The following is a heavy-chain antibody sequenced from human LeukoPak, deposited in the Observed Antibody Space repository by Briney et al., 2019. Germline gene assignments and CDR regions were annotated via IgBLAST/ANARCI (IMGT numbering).Heavy chain of an antibody. CDR3: ARGTGTTPHLDY. D-gene: IGHD1-1*01. CDR2: TYPGDSGT. J-gene: IGHJ4*02. Sequence: GESLKISCKGSGYRFTTYWIGWVRQMPGKGLEWMGTTYPGDSGTRYSPSFQGQVTISADKSITTAYLQWTSLKASDTAMYYCARGTGTTPHLDYWGQGTLVTVSS. V-gene: IGHV5-51*01. CDR1: GYRFTTYW.